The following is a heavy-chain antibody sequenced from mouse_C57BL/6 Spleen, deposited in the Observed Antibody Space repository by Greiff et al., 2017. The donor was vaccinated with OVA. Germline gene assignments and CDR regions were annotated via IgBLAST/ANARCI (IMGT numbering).Heavy chain of an antibody. CDR1: GFTFSDYG. Sequence: EVKVEESGGGLVQPGGSLKLSCAASGFTFSDYGMAWVRQAPRKGPEWVAFISNLAYSIYYADTVTGRSTISRENSKSTLYLEMSSLRSADTAMYYCARRHSNDRYFDVWGTGTTVTVSS. V-gene: IGHV5-15*04. CDR2: ISNLAYSI. D-gene: IGHD2-12*01. CDR3: ARRHSNDRYFDV. J-gene: IGHJ1*03.